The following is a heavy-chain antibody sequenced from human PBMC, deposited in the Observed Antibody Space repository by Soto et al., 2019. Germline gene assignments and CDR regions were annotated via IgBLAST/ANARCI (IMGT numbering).Heavy chain of an antibody. Sequence: QVQLVQSGAEVKKPGSSVKVSCKASGGTFSSYAISWVRQAPGQGLEWMGGIIPIFGTANYAQKFQGRVTITADESTSTAYMELSSLRSEDTAVYYCARDHVTIFGVVPPWGYYGMDVWGQGTTVTVSS. D-gene: IGHD3-3*01. CDR3: ARDHVTIFGVVPPWGYYGMDV. J-gene: IGHJ6*02. CDR1: GGTFSSYA. CDR2: IIPIFGTA. V-gene: IGHV1-69*01.